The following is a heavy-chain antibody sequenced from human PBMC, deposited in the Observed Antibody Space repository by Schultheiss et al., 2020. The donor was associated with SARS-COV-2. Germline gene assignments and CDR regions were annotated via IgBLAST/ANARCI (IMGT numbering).Heavy chain of an antibody. CDR2: ISGSGGST. D-gene: IGHD5-18*01. CDR1: GFTFSNAW. V-gene: IGHV3-21*01. CDR3: AKGDTAMEYYYYYYYMDV. Sequence: GGSLRLSCAASGFTFSNAWMNWVRQAPGKGLEWVSAISGSGGSTYYADSVKGRFTISRDNAKNSLYLQMNSLRAEDTAVYYCAKGDTAMEYYYYYYYMDVWGKGTTVTVSS. J-gene: IGHJ6*03.